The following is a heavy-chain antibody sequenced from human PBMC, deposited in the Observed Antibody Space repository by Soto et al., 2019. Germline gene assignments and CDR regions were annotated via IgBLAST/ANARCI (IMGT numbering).Heavy chain of an antibody. J-gene: IGHJ6*02. CDR1: GGSISSGGYS. V-gene: IGHV4-30-2*01. CDR2: IYHSGST. Sequence: SSETLSLTCAVSGGSISSGGYSWSWIRQPPGKGLEWIGYIYHSGSTYYNPSLKSRVTISVDRSKNQFSLKLSSVTAADTAVYYCARVRVVGATADYYYYGMDVWGQGTTVTVSS. D-gene: IGHD1-26*01. CDR3: ARVRVVGATADYYYYGMDV.